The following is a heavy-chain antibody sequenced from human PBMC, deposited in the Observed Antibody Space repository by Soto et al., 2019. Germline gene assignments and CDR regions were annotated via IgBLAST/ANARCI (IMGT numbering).Heavy chain of an antibody. CDR2: ISAYNGNT. CDR1: GYTFTSYG. J-gene: IGHJ1*01. V-gene: IGHV1-18*01. D-gene: IGHD6-19*01. CDR3: ANSVSSGWYAEYFQR. Sequence: ASVKVSCKASGYTFTSYGISWVRQAPGQGLEWMGWISAYNGNTNYAQKLQGRVTMTTDTSTSTAYMELRSLRSDDTAVYYCANSVSSGWYAEYFQRWGQGTLVTVSS.